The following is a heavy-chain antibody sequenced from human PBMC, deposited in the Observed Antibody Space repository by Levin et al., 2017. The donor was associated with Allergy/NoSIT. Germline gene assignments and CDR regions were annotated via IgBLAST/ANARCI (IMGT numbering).Heavy chain of an antibody. Sequence: PGESLKISCAASGFTFSSYGMHWVRQAPGKGLEWVAVIWYDGSNKYYADSVKGRFTISRDNSKNTLYLQMNSLRAEDTAVYYCARDPHCSSTSCYYYGMDVWGQGTTVTVSS. CDR2: IWYDGSNK. CDR3: ARDPHCSSTSCYYYGMDV. D-gene: IGHD2-2*01. CDR1: GFTFSSYG. J-gene: IGHJ6*02. V-gene: IGHV3-33*01.